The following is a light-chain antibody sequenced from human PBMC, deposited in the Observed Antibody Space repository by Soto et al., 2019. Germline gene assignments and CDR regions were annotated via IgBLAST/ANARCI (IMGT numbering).Light chain of an antibody. Sequence: QSVLTQPPSVSGAPGQRVTISCTGSSSNIGAGYDVHWYQQLPGTAPKLLIYGNSNRTSGVPDRFSGSKSGTSASLAITGLLAEDEADYYCQSSDSSLSGVVFGGGTKLTVL. CDR2: GNS. CDR1: SSNIGAGYD. V-gene: IGLV1-40*01. CDR3: QSSDSSLSGVV. J-gene: IGLJ2*01.